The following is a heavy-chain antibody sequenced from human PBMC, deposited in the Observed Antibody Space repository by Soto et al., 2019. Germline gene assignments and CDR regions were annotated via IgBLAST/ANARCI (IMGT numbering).Heavy chain of an antibody. Sequence: QVQLQESGPGLVKPSETLSLTCTVSGGSVSSGSYYWSWIRQPPGKGLEWIGYIYYSGSTNYNPSPKSRVTIAVDTSKNRFSLKLSSVTAADTAVYYCASTDVYSSSWSRVYWGQGTLVTVSS. CDR3: ASTDVYSSSWSRVY. CDR1: GGSVSSGSYY. CDR2: IYYSGST. D-gene: IGHD6-13*01. V-gene: IGHV4-61*01. J-gene: IGHJ4*02.